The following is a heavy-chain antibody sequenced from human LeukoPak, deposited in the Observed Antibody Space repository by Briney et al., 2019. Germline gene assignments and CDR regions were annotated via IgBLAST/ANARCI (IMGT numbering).Heavy chain of an antibody. CDR2: INHSGST. CDR3: ARGGGVPAAIGYYFDY. J-gene: IGHJ4*02. V-gene: IGHV4-34*01. Sequence: SETLSLTCAVYGGSFSGYYWSWIRQPPGKGLEWIGEINHSGSTNYNPSLKSRVTVSLDTSKNQFSLKLRSVTAADTAVYYCARGGGVPAAIGYYFDYWGQGTLVTVSS. CDR1: GGSFSGYY. D-gene: IGHD2-2*01.